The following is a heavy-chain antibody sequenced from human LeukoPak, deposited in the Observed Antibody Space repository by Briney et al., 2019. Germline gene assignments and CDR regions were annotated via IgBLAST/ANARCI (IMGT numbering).Heavy chain of an antibody. CDR1: GYSISSGYY. CDR3: ARHTARAGWFDP. Sequence: KASETLSLTCAVSGYSISSGYYWGWIRQPPGKGLEWIGSIYHSGSTYYNPSLKSRVTISVDTSKNQFSLKLSSVTAADTAVYYCARHTARAGWFDPWGQGTLVTVSS. J-gene: IGHJ5*02. CDR2: IYHSGST. V-gene: IGHV4-38-2*01.